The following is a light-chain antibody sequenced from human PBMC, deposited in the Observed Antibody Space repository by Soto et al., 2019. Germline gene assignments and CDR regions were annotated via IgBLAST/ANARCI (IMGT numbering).Light chain of an antibody. J-gene: IGLJ7*01. V-gene: IGLV2-14*01. CDR2: DVS. CDR3: SSYTGSSTSVI. Sequence: QSALTQPASVSGSPGQSITISCTGTGSDIGGYNYVSWYQQHPGKAPKLMIYDVSNRPLGVSNRFSGSKSGSTASLTISGLQAEDEADYYCSSYTGSSTSVIFGGATQLTVL. CDR1: GSDIGGYNY.